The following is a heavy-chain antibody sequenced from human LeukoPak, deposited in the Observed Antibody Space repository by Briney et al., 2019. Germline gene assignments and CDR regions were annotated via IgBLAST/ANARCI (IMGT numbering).Heavy chain of an antibody. J-gene: IGHJ4*02. Sequence: GGSLRLSCTASGFTFGDYAMSWVRQAPGKGLEWVGFIRSKAYGGTTEYAASVKGRFTISRDDSKSIAYLQMNSLKTEDTAVYYCTRGKSSSWYPEGSYNFDYWGQGTLVTVSS. CDR3: TRGKSSSWYPEGSYNFDY. D-gene: IGHD6-13*01. CDR1: GFTFGDYA. V-gene: IGHV3-49*04. CDR2: IRSKAYGGTT.